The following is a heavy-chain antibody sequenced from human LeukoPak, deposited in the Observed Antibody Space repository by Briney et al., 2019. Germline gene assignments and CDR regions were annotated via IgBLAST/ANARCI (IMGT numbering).Heavy chain of an antibody. CDR3: AKDLRYGSGNYMDV. Sequence: PGESLRVSCAASGFTFSHYAMHWVRQAPGKGLEWVAFIRYDGSNKYYADSVKGRFTISRDNSKNTLYLQMNSLRAEDTAVYYCAKDLRYGSGNYMDVWGKGTTVTVSS. V-gene: IGHV3-30*02. CDR2: IRYDGSNK. CDR1: GFTFSHYA. J-gene: IGHJ6*03. D-gene: IGHD3-10*01.